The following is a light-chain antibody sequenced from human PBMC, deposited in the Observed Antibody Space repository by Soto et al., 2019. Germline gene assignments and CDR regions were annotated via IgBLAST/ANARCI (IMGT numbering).Light chain of an antibody. CDR3: QQYHNWPPLT. CDR2: GAS. Sequence: EIVMTQSPATLSVSPGERATLSCRASQSVSSNLAWYQQKPGQAPRLLIYGASTRATGIPARFSGSGSGTEFTLTISSLQSEDLAVYYCQQYHNWPPLTVGGGTKVEIK. J-gene: IGKJ4*01. V-gene: IGKV3-15*01. CDR1: QSVSSN.